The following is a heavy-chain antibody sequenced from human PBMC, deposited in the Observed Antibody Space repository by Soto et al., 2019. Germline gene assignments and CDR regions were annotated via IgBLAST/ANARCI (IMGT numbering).Heavy chain of an antibody. D-gene: IGHD4-4*01. V-gene: IGHV3-33*01. J-gene: IGHJ4*02. CDR3: ARDKDYSNPFDY. CDR2: IWYDGSNK. Sequence: GGSLRLSCAASGFTFSSYGMHWVRQAPGKGLEWVAVIWYDGSNKYYADSVKGRFTISRDNSKNTLYLQMKSLRAEDTAVYYCARDKDYSNPFDYWGQGTLVTVSS. CDR1: GFTFSSYG.